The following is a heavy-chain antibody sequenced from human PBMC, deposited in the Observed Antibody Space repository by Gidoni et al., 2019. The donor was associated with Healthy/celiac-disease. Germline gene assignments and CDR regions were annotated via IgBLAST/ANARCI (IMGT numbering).Heavy chain of an antibody. J-gene: IGHJ4*02. CDR3: ARAYSVSHYSLFRPLFDY. V-gene: IGHV4-39*01. CDR1: GGSISSSSYY. Sequence: QLQLQESGPGLVKPSETLSLTCTVAGGSISSSSYYWGWIRPPPGKGLEWIGSSYYSGSTYYNPSLKSRVTISVDTSKNQFSLKLSSVTAADTAVYYCARAYSVSHYSLFRPLFDYWGQGTLVTVSS. CDR2: SYYSGST. D-gene: IGHD1-26*01.